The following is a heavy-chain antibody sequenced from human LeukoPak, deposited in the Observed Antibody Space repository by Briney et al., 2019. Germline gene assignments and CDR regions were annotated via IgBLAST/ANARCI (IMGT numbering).Heavy chain of an antibody. CDR2: IRYNGNDK. J-gene: IGHJ6*03. V-gene: IGHV3-30*02. D-gene: IGHD2/OR15-2a*01. CDR1: GFTFSSYA. CDR3: AKASDPLNSHSYYYYMDV. Sequence: GGSLRLSCAASGFTFSSYAMHWVRQAPGKGLEWVAFIRYNGNDKYYTDSVKGRFTISRDNSKNTVYLQMNSLRAEDTAVYYCAKASDPLNSHSYYYYMDVWGKGTTVTVSS.